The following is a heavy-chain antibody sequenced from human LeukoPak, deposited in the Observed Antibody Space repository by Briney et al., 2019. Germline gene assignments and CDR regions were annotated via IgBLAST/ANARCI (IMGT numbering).Heavy chain of an antibody. CDR1: GYTFTSYG. V-gene: IGHV1-18*01. D-gene: IGHD3-22*01. Sequence: ASVTVSCTASGYTFTSYGMSWVRQAPGQGLEWMGWISAYNGNTNYAQKLQGRVTMTTDTSTSTAYMELRSLRSDDTAVYYCANSGYDSSGLWYFDYWGQGTLVTVSS. CDR2: ISAYNGNT. J-gene: IGHJ4*02. CDR3: ANSGYDSSGLWYFDY.